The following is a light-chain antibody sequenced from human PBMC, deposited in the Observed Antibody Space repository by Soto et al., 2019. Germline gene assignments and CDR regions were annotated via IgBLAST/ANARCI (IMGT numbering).Light chain of an antibody. CDR2: GAS. J-gene: IGKJ5*01. Sequence: EIVMTQSPATLTVSPGERATLSCRASQSAGTNLAWYQQKPGQAPRLLIHGASSRATGIPDRFSGSGSGTDFTLTISRLEPEDFAVYYCQQYSTSPPITFGQGTRLEIK. CDR1: QSAGTN. V-gene: IGKV3-20*01. CDR3: QQYSTSPPIT.